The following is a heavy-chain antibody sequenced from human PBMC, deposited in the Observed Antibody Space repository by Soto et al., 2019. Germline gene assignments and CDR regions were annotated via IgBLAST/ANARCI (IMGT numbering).Heavy chain of an antibody. Sequence: EVQQAESGGGMVQPGGSLRLSCVASGFTFSSYDMHCVRQAPGKGLEYVSSISSNGGTTYYGNSVKGRFTISRDNSKNTLYLQMGSLRAEDMAVYYCVRRVSGNYDYWGQGTLVTVSS. CDR2: ISSNGGTT. J-gene: IGHJ4*02. CDR1: GFTFSSYD. V-gene: IGHV3-64*01. CDR3: VRRVSGNYDY. D-gene: IGHD1-7*01.